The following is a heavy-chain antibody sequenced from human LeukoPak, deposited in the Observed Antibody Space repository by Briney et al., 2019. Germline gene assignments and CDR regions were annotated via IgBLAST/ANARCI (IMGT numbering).Heavy chain of an antibody. CDR3: AREVAALRGAFDI. Sequence: SETLSLTCTVSGDSISSGGYYWSWIRQPPGKGLEWIGEINHSGSTNYNPSLKSRVTISVDTSKNQFSLKLSSVTAADTAVYYCAREVAALRGAFDIWGQGTMVTVSS. J-gene: IGHJ3*02. V-gene: IGHV4-39*07. CDR1: GDSISSGGYY. D-gene: IGHD2-15*01. CDR2: INHSGST.